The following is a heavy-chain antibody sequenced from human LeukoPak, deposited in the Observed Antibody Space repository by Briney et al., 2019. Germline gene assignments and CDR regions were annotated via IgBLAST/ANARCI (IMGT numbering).Heavy chain of an antibody. Sequence: ASVKVSCKASGGTFSSYAISWVRQAPGQGLEWMGGTIPIFGTANYAQKFQGRVTITADESTSTAYMELSSLRSEDTAVYYCARATSSGWYLYRLDYWGQGTLVTVSS. V-gene: IGHV1-69*13. CDR2: TIPIFGTA. D-gene: IGHD6-19*01. J-gene: IGHJ4*02. CDR1: GGTFSSYA. CDR3: ARATSSGWYLYRLDY.